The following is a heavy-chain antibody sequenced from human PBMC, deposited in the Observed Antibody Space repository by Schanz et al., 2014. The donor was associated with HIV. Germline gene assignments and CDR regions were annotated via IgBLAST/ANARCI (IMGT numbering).Heavy chain of an antibody. V-gene: IGHV3-30*03. CDR2: ISYDGSNK. CDR1: GFIFSNFG. D-gene: IGHD2-2*01. CDR3: ARDVAGCSGTSCYSDAFDI. J-gene: IGHJ3*02. Sequence: QVQLVESGGCVVQPGRSLRLSCAASGFIFSNFGMHWVRQAPGKGLEWVAVISYDGSNKYYADSVKGRFTISRDNSKNTLYLQMNSLRAEDTAVYFCARDVAGCSGTSCYSDAFDIWGQGTLVTVSS.